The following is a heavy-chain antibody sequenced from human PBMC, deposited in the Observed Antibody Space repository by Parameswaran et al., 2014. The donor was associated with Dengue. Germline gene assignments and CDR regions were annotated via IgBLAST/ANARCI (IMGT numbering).Heavy chain of an antibody. CDR3: AKERELLDY. J-gene: IGHJ4*02. Sequence: GSLRLSCAVSGFTFSNNAMSWVRQAPGKGLEWVSAIGGSDGTTYYADSVKGRFTISRDNSKNTLYLQMNSLRAEDTAVYYCAKERELLDYWGQGTLVTVSS. V-gene: IGHV3-23*01. D-gene: IGHD1-7*01. CDR2: IGGSDGTT. CDR1: GFTFSNNA.